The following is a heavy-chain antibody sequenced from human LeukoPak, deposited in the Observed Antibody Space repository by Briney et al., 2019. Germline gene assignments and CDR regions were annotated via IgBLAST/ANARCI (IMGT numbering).Heavy chain of an antibody. J-gene: IGHJ4*02. CDR3: ARTSAMGYFDY. CDR1: GFIVSSNY. V-gene: IGHV3-53*01. Sequence: GGSLRLSCAASGFIVSSNYMSWVRQAPGKGLEWVSVIYSGGSTYYADSVKGRFTISRDNSKNTLYLQMNSLRAEDTAVYYCARTSAMGYFDYWGQGTLVTVSS. D-gene: IGHD5-18*01. CDR2: IYSGGST.